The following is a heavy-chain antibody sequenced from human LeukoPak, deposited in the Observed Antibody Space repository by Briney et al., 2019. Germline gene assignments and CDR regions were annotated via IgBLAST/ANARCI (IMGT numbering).Heavy chain of an antibody. CDR2: IIPIFGTA. Sequence: ASVKVSCKASGGTFSIYAISWVRQAPGQGLEWMGGIIPIFGTANYAQKFQGRVTITADESTSTAYMELSSLRSEDTAVYYCASCSFGSGSYYPSNFDYWGQGTLVTVSS. CDR3: ASCSFGSGSYYPSNFDY. J-gene: IGHJ4*02. V-gene: IGHV1-69*13. CDR1: GGTFSIYA. D-gene: IGHD3-10*01.